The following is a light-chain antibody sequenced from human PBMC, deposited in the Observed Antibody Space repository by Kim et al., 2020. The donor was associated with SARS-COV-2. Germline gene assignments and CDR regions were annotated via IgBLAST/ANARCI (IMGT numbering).Light chain of an antibody. CDR1: TNDVGAFNS. CDR2: NFI. CDR3: CSYAGSYV. J-gene: IGLJ1*01. Sequence: SPEQSATISCTGTTNDVGAFNSVSWYQQHPGKAPKVIIYNFINRPSGVPDRFSGSRSGNTASLTISGLQAEDEADYYCCSYAGSYVFGSGTKVTVL. V-gene: IGLV2-11*03.